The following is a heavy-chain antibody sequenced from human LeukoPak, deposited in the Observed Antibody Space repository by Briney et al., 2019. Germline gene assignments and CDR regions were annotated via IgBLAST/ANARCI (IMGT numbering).Heavy chain of an antibody. J-gene: IGHJ4*02. Sequence: GGSLRLSCAASGFSFGDYTMTWVRQAPGRGLEWVSGISGSGSNTYYADSVRGRFTISRDNSKNTLHLQMNSLRAQDTAVYYCAKDVRGYSYGYGNWGQGTLVTVFS. V-gene: IGHV3-23*01. CDR2: ISGSGSNT. D-gene: IGHD5-18*01. CDR1: GFSFGDYT. CDR3: AKDVRGYSYGYGN.